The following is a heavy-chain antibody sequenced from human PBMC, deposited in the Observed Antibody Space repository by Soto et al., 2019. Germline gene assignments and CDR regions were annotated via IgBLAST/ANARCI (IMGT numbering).Heavy chain of an antibody. CDR2: IYWDDDK. CDR1: GFSLSSTRMA. CDR3: EHIVVAGLGDSFAY. Sequence: QITLKESGPTLVKPTQTLTLTCTFSGFSLSSTRMAVGWIRQPPGKALEWLALIYWDDDKRYSPFLKSRLTIXXXSXXDTRVLTMSNMDPVNTVRYYCEHIVVAGLGDSFAYWGQVTMVTVSS. J-gene: IGHJ4*02. D-gene: IGHD6-19*01. V-gene: IGHV2-5*02.